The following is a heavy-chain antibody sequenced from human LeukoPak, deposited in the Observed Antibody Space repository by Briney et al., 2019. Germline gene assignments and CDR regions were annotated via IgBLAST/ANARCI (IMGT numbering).Heavy chain of an antibody. CDR2: MNQDGSEK. V-gene: IGHV3-7*01. CDR3: AAYTHWVAGDV. CDR1: GFTFSDSW. J-gene: IGHJ6*02. D-gene: IGHD3-16*01. Sequence: GSLRLSCAASGFTFSDSWMSWVRQAPGKGLEWVANMNQDGSEKDYVDSVKGRFTISRDNARNSLYLQMGSLRAEDTAVYYCAAYTHWVAGDVWGQGTTVTVSS.